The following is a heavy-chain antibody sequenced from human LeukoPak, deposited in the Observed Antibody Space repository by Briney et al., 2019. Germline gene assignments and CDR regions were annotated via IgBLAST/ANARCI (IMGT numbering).Heavy chain of an antibody. J-gene: IGHJ4*02. CDR3: ARATTIAVAGLFDY. Sequence: PSETLSLTCAVYGGSFSGYYWSWIRQPPGKGLEWIGEINHSGSTNYNPSLKSRVTISVDTSKNQFSLKLSSVTAADTAVYYCARATTIAVAGLFDYWGQGTLVTVSS. CDR2: INHSGST. D-gene: IGHD6-19*01. CDR1: GGSFSGYY. V-gene: IGHV4-34*01.